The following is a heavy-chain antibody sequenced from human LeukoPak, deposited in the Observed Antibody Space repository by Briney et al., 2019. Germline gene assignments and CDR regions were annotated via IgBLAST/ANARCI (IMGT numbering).Heavy chain of an antibody. J-gene: IGHJ4*02. CDR3: ARGIGY. Sequence: GGSLRLSCAASGYTVSRYYMNWVRQAPGKGLEWVSDIYTGGGRYYADSVRGRFTISRDTSKNMVFLQMNSLRVEDTAVYYCARGIGYWGRGTLVTVSS. CDR1: GYTVSRYY. V-gene: IGHV3-53*01. CDR2: IYTGGGR.